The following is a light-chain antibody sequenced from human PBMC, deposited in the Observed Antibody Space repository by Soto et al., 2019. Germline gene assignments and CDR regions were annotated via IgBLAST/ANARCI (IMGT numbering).Light chain of an antibody. Sequence: DIVMTQSPDSLAVSLGERATINCKSSQSVLYSSNNKNYLAWYQQKPGQPPKLLIYCASTRESGVPDRCSGSGSGTDFTLTISSLQAEDVAVYYCQQYYSTPWTFGQGTKVEIK. CDR3: QQYYSTPWT. CDR1: QSVLYSSNNKNY. V-gene: IGKV4-1*01. CDR2: CAS. J-gene: IGKJ1*01.